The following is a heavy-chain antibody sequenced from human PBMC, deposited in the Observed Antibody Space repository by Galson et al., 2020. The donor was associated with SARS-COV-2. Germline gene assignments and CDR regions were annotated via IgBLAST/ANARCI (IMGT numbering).Heavy chain of an antibody. V-gene: IGHV5-51*01. CDR1: GYSITNYW. J-gene: IGHJ5*02. CDR3: ATNYYDISGYYWRHWFDP. Sequence: GESLKISCKVSGYSITNYWIAWVRQMPGKGLEWMGIIYLADSDNRYSPSFQGQVTISADKSISTAYLQWSSLKASDTAMYYCATNYYDISGYYWRHWFDPWGQGTLVIVSS. CDR2: IYLADSDN. D-gene: IGHD3-22*01.